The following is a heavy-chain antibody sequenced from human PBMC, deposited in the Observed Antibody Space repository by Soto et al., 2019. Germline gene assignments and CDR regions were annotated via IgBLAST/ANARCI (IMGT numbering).Heavy chain of an antibody. Sequence: QVQLQQWGAGLLKPSETLSLTCAVYGGSFSGYYWSWIRQPPGQGLEWIGQINHSGSTNYNPSLKRRVTISVDTSKNQFSRKLSSVTAAGTAVYYCARERREGVVAAPNWSDPWGQGTLVTVSS. CDR1: GGSFSGYY. V-gene: IGHV4-34*01. D-gene: IGHD2-15*01. CDR3: ARERREGVVAAPNWSDP. J-gene: IGHJ5*02. CDR2: INHSGST.